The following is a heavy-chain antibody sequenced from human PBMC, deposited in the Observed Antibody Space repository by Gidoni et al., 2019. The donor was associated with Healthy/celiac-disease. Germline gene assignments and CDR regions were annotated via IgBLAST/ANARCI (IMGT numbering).Heavy chain of an antibody. CDR3: ASGSYGYDFDY. V-gene: IGHV4-59*01. CDR1: GGSISSYY. Sequence: QVQLQESRPGLVKPPETLSLTCTVSGGSISSYYCSWIRQPPGEGLEWIGYIYYSGSTNYNPSLKSRVTISVDTSKNQFSLKLSSVTAADTAVYYCASGSYGYDFDYWGQGTLVTVSS. D-gene: IGHD5-18*01. CDR2: IYYSGST. J-gene: IGHJ4*02.